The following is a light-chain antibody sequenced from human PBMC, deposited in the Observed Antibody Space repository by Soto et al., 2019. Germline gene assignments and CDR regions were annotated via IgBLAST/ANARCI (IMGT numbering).Light chain of an antibody. Sequence: QSVLTQPASVSGSPGQSITISCTGTSSDVGGYNYVSWYQQHPGKAPKLMIYEVSNRPSGVSNRFSGSKSGNTASLTISGLQPEDEADYYCSSYRSTITDVFGLGTKVTV. CDR1: SSDVGGYNY. V-gene: IGLV2-14*01. CDR3: SSYRSTITDV. CDR2: EVS. J-gene: IGLJ1*01.